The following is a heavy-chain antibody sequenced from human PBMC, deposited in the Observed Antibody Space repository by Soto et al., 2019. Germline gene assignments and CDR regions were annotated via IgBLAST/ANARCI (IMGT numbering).Heavy chain of an antibody. J-gene: IGHJ5*02. CDR1: GGSFSGYY. CDR3: ARGGIVLMVYAIRWFDP. CDR2: INHSGST. D-gene: IGHD2-8*01. V-gene: IGHV4-34*01. Sequence: SETLSLTCAVYGGSFSGYYWSWIRQPPGKGLEWIGEINHSGSTNYNPSLKSRVTISVDTSKNQFSLKLSSVTAADTAVYYCARGGIVLMVYAIRWFDPWGQGTLVIVSS.